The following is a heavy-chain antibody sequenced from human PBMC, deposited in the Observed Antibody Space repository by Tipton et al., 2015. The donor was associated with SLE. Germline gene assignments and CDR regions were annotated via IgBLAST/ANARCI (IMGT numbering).Heavy chain of an antibody. CDR2: IFDTGTT. J-gene: IGHJ3*02. V-gene: IGHV4-39*07. CDR3: ARYADDYGDNAHAPDI. Sequence: LRLSCTVSGGSISSFYWVWIRQPPGKGLEWIGTIFDTGTTIYNPSLVTRVTMSINTSKNQFSLKVNSVTAADTAVYYCARYADDYGDNAHAPDIWGQGTMVIVSS. CDR1: GGSISSFY. D-gene: IGHD4-17*01.